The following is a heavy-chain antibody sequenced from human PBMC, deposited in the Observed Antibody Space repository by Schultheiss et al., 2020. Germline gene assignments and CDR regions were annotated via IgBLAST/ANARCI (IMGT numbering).Heavy chain of an antibody. D-gene: IGHD6-13*01. V-gene: IGHV3-64D*06. CDR1: GFNFRTYP. CDR3: VKDLQQAYDY. J-gene: IGHJ4*02. Sequence: GGSLRLSCAASGFNFRTYPMAWVRQAPGKGLECLSAISSNGGSTYYTDSVKGRFTISRDNSKNTLYLQMSSLRAEDTAVYYCVKDLQQAYDYWGQGTLVTVPS. CDR2: ISSNGGST.